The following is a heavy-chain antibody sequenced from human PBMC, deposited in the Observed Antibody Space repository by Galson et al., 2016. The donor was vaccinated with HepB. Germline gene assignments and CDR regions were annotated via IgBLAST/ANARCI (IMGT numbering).Heavy chain of an antibody. J-gene: IGHJ4*02. D-gene: IGHD6-19*01. V-gene: IGHV4-39*01. CDR1: GGSISSSSYY. Sequence: SETLSLTCTVSGGSISSSSYYWGWIRQPPGKGLEWIGSIYYSGSTYYNPSLKSRVTISVDTSKNQFSLKLSSVTAADTAVYYWARHPPQQGLVQFDYWGQGTLVTVSS. CDR2: IYYSGST. CDR3: ARHPPQQGLVQFDY.